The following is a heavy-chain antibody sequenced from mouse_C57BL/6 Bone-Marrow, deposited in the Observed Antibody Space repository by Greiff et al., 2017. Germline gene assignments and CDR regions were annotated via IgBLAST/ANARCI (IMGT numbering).Heavy chain of an antibody. CDR2: ISSGGSYT. Sequence: EVKLVESGGDLVKPGGSLKLSCAASGFTFSSYGMSWVRQTPDKRLEWVATISSGGSYTYYPYSVKGRFTISRDNAKNTLYLQMSSLKSEDTAMYYCARLGNSAWFAYWGQGTLVTVSA. J-gene: IGHJ3*01. V-gene: IGHV5-6*02. CDR1: GFTFSSYG. D-gene: IGHD2-1*01. CDR3: ARLGNSAWFAY.